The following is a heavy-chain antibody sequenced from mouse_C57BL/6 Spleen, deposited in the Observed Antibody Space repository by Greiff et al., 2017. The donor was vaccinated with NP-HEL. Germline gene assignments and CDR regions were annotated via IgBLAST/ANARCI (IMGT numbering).Heavy chain of an antibody. V-gene: IGHV5-6*01. J-gene: IGHJ3*01. Sequence: EVQGVESGGDLVKPGGSLKLSCAASGFTFSSYGMSWVRQTPDKRLEWVATISSGGGYTYYPDSVKGRFTISRDNAKNALYLQMSSLKSEDTAMYYCARQRQLGAWFAYWGQGTLVTVSA. CDR1: GFTFSSYG. CDR3: ARQRQLGAWFAY. CDR2: ISSGGGYT. D-gene: IGHD3-2*01.